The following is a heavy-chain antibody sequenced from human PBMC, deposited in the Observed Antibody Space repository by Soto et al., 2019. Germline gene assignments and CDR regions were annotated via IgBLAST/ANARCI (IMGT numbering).Heavy chain of an antibody. V-gene: IGHV3-74*03. J-gene: IGHJ4*02. Sequence: PXESLRLSCAASGFTFSMYWMHWVRQAPGKGLLWVSRINGDGTDTTYADSVKGRFTISRDNAKNTVYLQMNGLRAEDAAVYYCAREVGRGSGSYYLDYWGQETLVTVPS. CDR3: AREVGRGSGSYYLDY. CDR2: INGDGTDT. D-gene: IGHD3-16*01. CDR1: GFTFSMYW.